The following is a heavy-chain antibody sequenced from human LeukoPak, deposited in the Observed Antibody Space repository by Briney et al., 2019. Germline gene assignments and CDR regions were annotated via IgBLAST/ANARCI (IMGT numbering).Heavy chain of an antibody. J-gene: IGHJ5*02. CDR2: IYYSGST. CDR3: ARTLRANWFDP. CDR1: GGSISSYY. V-gene: IGHV4-59*01. Sequence: SETLSLTCTVSGGSISSYYWSWIRRPPGKGLEWIGYIYYSGSTNYNPSLKSRVTISVDTSKNQFSLKLSSVTAADTAVYYCARTLRANWFDPWGQGTLVTVSS.